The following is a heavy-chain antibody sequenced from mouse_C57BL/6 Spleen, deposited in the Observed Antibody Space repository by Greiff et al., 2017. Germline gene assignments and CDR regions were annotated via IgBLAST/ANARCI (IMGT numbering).Heavy chain of an antibody. CDR2: ISDGGSYT. D-gene: IGHD1-1*01. CDR3: ARDKIYYGSSYFDY. V-gene: IGHV5-4*01. Sequence: EVQVVESGGGLVKPGGSLKLSCAASGFTFSSYAMSWVRQTPEKRLEWVATISDGGSYTYYPDNVKGRFTISRDNAKNNLYQQMSHLKSEDTAMYYCARDKIYYGSSYFDYWGQGTTLTVSS. CDR1: GFTFSSYA. J-gene: IGHJ2*01.